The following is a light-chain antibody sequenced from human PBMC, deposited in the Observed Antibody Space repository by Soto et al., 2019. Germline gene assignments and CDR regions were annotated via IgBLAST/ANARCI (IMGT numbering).Light chain of an antibody. J-gene: IGKJ5*01. CDR3: QQANSFPIT. Sequence: DIQMTQSPSSVSASVGDRVTIACRASQNINSWLAWYQQKPGKAPKLLIYAASRLQSGVPSRFSGSGSGTDFTLTISSLQPEDFATSYCQQANSFPITFGQGTRLEIK. CDR1: QNINSW. V-gene: IGKV1-12*01. CDR2: AAS.